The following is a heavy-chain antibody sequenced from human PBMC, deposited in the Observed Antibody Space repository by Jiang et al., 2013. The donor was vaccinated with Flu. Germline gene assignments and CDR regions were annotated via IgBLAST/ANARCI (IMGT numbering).Heavy chain of an antibody. V-gene: IGHV1-3*01. CDR3: ARDFGLRPYYYYGMDV. J-gene: IGHJ6*02. CDR2: INAGNGNT. D-gene: IGHD3-10*01. Sequence: GAEVKKPGASVKVSCKASGYTFTSYAMHWVRQAPGQRLEWMGWINAGNGNTKYSQKFQGRVTITRDTSASTAYMELSSLRSEDTAVYYCARDFGLRPYYYYGMDVWGQGTTVTVSS. CDR1: GYTFTSYA.